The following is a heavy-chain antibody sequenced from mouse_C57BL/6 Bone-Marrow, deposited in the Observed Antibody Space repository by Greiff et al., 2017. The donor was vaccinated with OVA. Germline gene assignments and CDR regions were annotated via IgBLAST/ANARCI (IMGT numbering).Heavy chain of an antibody. V-gene: IGHV2-5*01. CDR2: IWRGGST. CDR3: AKKGITTAYWYFDV. CDR1: GFSLTSYG. D-gene: IGHD1-2*01. J-gene: IGHJ1*03. Sequence: QVHVKQSGPGLVQPSQSLSITCTVSGFSLTSYGVHWVRQSPGKGLEWLGVIWRGGSTDYNAAFMSRLSITKDNSKSQVFFKMNSLQADDTAIYYCAKKGITTAYWYFDVWGTGTTVTVSS.